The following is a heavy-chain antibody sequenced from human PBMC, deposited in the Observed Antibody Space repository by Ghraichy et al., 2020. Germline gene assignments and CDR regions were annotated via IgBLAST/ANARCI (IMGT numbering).Heavy chain of an antibody. J-gene: IGHJ3*02. CDR2: IYYSGST. CDR3: ASTKLDDYGDYETTFDAFDI. V-gene: IGHV4-59*01. D-gene: IGHD4-17*01. CDR1: GGSISSYY. Sequence: SETLSLTCTVSGGSISSYYWSWIRQPPGKGLEWIGYIYYSGSTNYNPSLKSRVTISVDTSKNQFSLKLSSVTAADTAVYYCASTKLDDYGDYETTFDAFDIWGQGTMVTVSS.